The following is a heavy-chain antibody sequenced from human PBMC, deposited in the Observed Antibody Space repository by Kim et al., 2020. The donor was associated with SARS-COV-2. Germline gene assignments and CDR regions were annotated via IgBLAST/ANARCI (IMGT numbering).Heavy chain of an antibody. CDR3: ARDDSRYFDL. V-gene: IGHV4-4*07. D-gene: IGHD2-21*02. J-gene: IGHJ2*01. CDR2: LYASGGT. CDR1: GGSISPYY. Sequence: SETLSLTCTVSGGSISPYYWSWIRQPAGKGLEWIGRLYASGGTTYNSSLQNRVTMSVDTSRNQSSLKLRSVTAADTAVYFCARDDSRYFDLWGRGSLVTV.